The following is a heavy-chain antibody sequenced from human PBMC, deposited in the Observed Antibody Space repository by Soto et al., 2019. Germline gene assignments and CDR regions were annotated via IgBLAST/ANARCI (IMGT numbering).Heavy chain of an antibody. V-gene: IGHV3-15*07. J-gene: IGHJ3*02. D-gene: IGHD2-15*01. CDR3: TTDQSVAATLGAFDI. CDR1: GFTFSNAW. CDR2: IKSKTDGGTT. Sequence: GGSLRLSCAASGFTFSNAWMNWVRQAPGKGLEWVGRIKSKTDGGTTDYAAPVKGRFTISRDDSKNTLYLQMNSLKTEDTAVYYCTTDQSVAATLGAFDIWGQGTMVTVSS.